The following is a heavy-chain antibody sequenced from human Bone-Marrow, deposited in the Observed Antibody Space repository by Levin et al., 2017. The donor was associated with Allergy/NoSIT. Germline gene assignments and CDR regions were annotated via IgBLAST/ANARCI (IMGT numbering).Heavy chain of an antibody. CDR1: GFTFNTYG. Sequence: PGGSLRLSCAASGFTFNTYGMHWVRQAPGKGLEWVAVTWYEGKDTYYADSVKGRFTISRDNSKNTLFLQMSSLRAEDTAMYYCARGLVRGVEAIDYWGQGTLVTVSS. CDR3: ARGLVRGVEAIDY. J-gene: IGHJ4*02. CDR2: TWYEGKDT. V-gene: IGHV3-33*01. D-gene: IGHD3-10*01.